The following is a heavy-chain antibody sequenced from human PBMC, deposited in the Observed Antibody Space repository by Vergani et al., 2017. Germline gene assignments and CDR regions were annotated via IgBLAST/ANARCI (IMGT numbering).Heavy chain of an antibody. CDR2: INPSGGST. J-gene: IGHJ4*02. D-gene: IGHD4-17*01. CDR1: GYTFTSYY. Sequence: QVQLVQSGAEVKKPGASVKVSCKASGYTFTSYYMHWVRQAPGQGLEWMGIINPSGGSTSYAQKFQGRVTMTRDTSTSTAYMELRSLRSDDTAVYYCARDSPVTTVDFDYWGQGTLVTVSS. V-gene: IGHV1-46*01. CDR3: ARDSPVTTVDFDY.